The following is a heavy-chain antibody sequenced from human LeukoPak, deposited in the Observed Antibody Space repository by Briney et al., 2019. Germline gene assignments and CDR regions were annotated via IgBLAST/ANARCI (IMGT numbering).Heavy chain of an antibody. CDR2: ISSSGRYI. CDR1: AFTLSSYT. Sequence: GGSLRLSCAASAFTLSSYTMNWVRQAPGKGLEWVSSISSSGRYIYYADSVKGRFTISRDNAKNSLHLQMNSLRAEDTAVYYCARVSQAGWDVWGKGTTVTVSS. V-gene: IGHV3-21*01. CDR3: ARVSQAGWDV. D-gene: IGHD6-19*01. J-gene: IGHJ6*04.